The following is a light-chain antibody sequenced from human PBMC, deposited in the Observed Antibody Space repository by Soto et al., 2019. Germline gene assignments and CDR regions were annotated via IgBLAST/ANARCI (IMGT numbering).Light chain of an antibody. CDR1: SSDFGTYNV. V-gene: IGLV2-14*02. CDR2: ERS. CDR3: FSFTTTSTHV. J-gene: IGLJ1*01. Sequence: QSALAQPASVSGSPGQSITISCTGASSDFGTYNVVSWYQHHPGKVPKLIIYERSKRPSGVSNRFSGSKSGNTAYLTISGLQVEDEAEYFCFSFTTTSTHVFGTGTKVTVL.